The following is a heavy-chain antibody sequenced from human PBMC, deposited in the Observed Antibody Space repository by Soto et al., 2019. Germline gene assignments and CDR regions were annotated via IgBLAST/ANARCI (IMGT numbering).Heavy chain of an antibody. J-gene: IGHJ4*02. CDR1: GFSLSTIGVG. D-gene: IGHD2-2*02. Sequence: QITLKESGPTQVKPTQTLTLTCTVSGFSLSTIGVGVGWIRQPPGKALEWLALIFWNDDKRYSPALRTRLTITNDTSKNQVVLTMTNMDPVDKATYYCAHTTGSRAWAIMAYWGQRTLVTASS. CDR2: IFWNDDK. V-gene: IGHV2-5*01. CDR3: AHTTGSRAWAIMAY.